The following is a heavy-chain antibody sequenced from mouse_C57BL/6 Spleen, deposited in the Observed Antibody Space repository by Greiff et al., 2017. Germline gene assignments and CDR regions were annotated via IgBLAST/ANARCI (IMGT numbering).Heavy chain of an antibody. CDR2: IYPGDGDT. V-gene: IGHV1-82*01. D-gene: IGHD1-1*01. J-gene: IGHJ4*01. CDR3: ARRTTVVAGAMDY. CDR1: GYAFSSSW. Sequence: QVQLKQSGPELVKPGASVKISCKASGYAFSSSWMNWVKQRPGKGLEWIGRIYPGDGDTNYNGKFKGKATLTADKSSSTAYMQLSSLTSEDSAVYFGARRTTVVAGAMDYWGQGTSVTVAS.